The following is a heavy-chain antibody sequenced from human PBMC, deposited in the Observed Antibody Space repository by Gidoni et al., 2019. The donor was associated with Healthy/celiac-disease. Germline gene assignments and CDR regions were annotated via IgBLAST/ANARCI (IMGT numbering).Heavy chain of an antibody. V-gene: IGHV1-18*01. CDR2: ISAYKGNT. Sequence: QVQLAQSGAEVKKPGASVKVSCKASGYTVTIYGISWVRQAPGQGLEWMGWISAYKGNTIYAQKLRGRVTMTTDTSTSTAYMELRSLRSDDTAVYYCARDGGFLEWPRDYYYYGMDVWGQGTTVTVSS. J-gene: IGHJ6*02. CDR3: ARDGGFLEWPRDYYYYGMDV. D-gene: IGHD3-3*01. CDR1: GYTVTIYG.